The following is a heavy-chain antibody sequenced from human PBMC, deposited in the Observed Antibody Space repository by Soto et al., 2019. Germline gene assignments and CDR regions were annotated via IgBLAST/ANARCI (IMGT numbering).Heavy chain of an antibody. CDR2: TYYRSKWST. CDR1: GDSVSSKSAT. V-gene: IGHV6-1*01. J-gene: IGHJ5*01. D-gene: IGHD1-26*01. CDR3: TRALSGSYDS. Sequence: TLSLTCVISGDSVSSKSATWNWIRQSPSRGLEWLGWTYYRSKWSTDYAVSVNNRITINPDTSKNQFSLQLNSVTPEDTAMYYCTRALSGSYDSWGQGTLVTVYS.